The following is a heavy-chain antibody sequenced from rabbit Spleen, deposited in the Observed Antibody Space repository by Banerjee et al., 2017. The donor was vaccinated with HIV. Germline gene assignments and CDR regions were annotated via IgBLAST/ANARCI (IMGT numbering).Heavy chain of an antibody. CDR3: ARDLVAVIGWNFNL. CDR1: GFDFSTYS. CDR2: IVPIFGVT. D-gene: IGHD1-1*01. J-gene: IGHJ4*01. V-gene: IGHV1S45*01. Sequence: QEQLKETGGGLVQPGGSLTLSCKASGFDFSTYSMSWVRQAPGKGLEWIGYIVPIFGVTYYASWAKGRFTISKTSSTTVTLQMTSLTVADTATYFCARDLVAVIGWNFNLWGPGTLVTVS.